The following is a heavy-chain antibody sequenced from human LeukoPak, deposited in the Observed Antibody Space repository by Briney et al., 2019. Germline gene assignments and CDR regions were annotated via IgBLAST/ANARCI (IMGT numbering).Heavy chain of an antibody. CDR1: GSTVSDNY. CDR2: IYGGST. J-gene: IGHJ6*03. Sequence: GGSLRLSCAASGSTVSDNYMTWVRQAPGKGLEWVSIIYGGSTYYADSVKGRFTISRDNSKNTVYLQMNSLRAEDTAVYYCARDFEGVHRTTNSYTYYYYMDVWGKGTTVIVSS. D-gene: IGHD2/OR15-2a*01. V-gene: IGHV3-53*01. CDR3: ARDFEGVHRTTNSYTYYYYMDV.